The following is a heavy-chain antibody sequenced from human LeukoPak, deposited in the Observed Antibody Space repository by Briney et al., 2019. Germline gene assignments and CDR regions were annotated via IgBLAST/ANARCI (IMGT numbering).Heavy chain of an antibody. J-gene: IGHJ4*02. V-gene: IGHV3-72*01. D-gene: IGHD3-3*01. CDR1: GFTLSDYY. Sequence: GGSLRLSCADSGFTLSDYYMEWVRQAPGKGLEWVGRTRNKANSYTTEYAASVKGRFTISRDDSKNSLYLQMNSLKTEDTAVYYCARDLGDFWSGYFDYWGQGTLVTVSS. CDR3: ARDLGDFWSGYFDY. CDR2: TRNKANSYTT.